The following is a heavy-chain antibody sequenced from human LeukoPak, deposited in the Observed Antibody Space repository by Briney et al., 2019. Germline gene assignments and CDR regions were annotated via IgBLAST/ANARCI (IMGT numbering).Heavy chain of an antibody. Sequence: GGSLRLSCAASGFTFNNCGIHWVRQAPGKGLEWVAFISYDESDIYYADSVKGRFTISRVNSKNTLFLQMNSLRTEDTAIYYCAKPYANGGYDWGFFDHWGQGTLVSVSS. CDR1: GFTFNNCG. J-gene: IGHJ4*02. V-gene: IGHV3-30*18. D-gene: IGHD5-12*01. CDR3: AKPYANGGYDWGFFDH. CDR2: ISYDESDI.